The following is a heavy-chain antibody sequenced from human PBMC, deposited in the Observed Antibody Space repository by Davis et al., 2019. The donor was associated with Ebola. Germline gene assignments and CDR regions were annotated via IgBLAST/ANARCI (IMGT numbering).Heavy chain of an antibody. CDR2: ISSSSSYI. D-gene: IGHD2-15*01. Sequence: PGGSLRLSCAASGFTFSSYSMNWVRQAPGKGLEWVSSISSSSSYIYYADSVKGRFTISRDNAKNSLYLQMNSLRAEDTAVYYCARDRCSGGSCYLAYFDYWGQGTLVTVSS. J-gene: IGHJ4*02. CDR1: GFTFSSYS. CDR3: ARDRCSGGSCYLAYFDY. V-gene: IGHV3-21*01.